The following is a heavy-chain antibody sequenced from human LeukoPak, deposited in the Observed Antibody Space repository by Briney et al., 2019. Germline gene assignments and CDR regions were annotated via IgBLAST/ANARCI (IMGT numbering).Heavy chain of an antibody. Sequence: GGSLRLSCAASRFNFNNVWMTWSRQAPGKGLEWVANIKEDGSEKNYVDSVKGRFTISRDNAKNSLYLQMNSLRAEDTAVYYCAAFDIWGQGTMVTVSS. CDR3: AAFDI. CDR1: RFNFNNVW. CDR2: IKEDGSEK. J-gene: IGHJ3*02. V-gene: IGHV3-7*01.